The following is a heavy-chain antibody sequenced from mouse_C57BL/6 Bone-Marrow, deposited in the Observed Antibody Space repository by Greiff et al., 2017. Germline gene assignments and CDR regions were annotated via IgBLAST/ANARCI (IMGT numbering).Heavy chain of an antibody. CDR2: IYPSDSET. Sequence: VQLQQPGAELVRPGSSVKLSCKASGYTFTSYWMDWVKQRPGQGLEWIGNIYPSDSETHYNQKFKDKATLTVDKSSSTAYMQLSSLTSEDSAVYYCARSGDGYWYFDVWGTGTTVTGSS. J-gene: IGHJ1*03. CDR1: GYTFTSYW. D-gene: IGHD2-3*01. V-gene: IGHV1-61*01. CDR3: ARSGDGYWYFDV.